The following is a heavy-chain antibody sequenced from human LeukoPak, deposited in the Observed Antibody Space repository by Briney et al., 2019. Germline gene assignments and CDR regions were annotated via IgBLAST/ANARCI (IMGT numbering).Heavy chain of an antibody. J-gene: IGHJ4*02. CDR2: ISYDGSNK. CDR1: GFTFSTYA. V-gene: IGHV3-30-3*01. Sequence: AGSLRLSCAVSGFTFSTYAMHWVRQAPGKGLEWVAVISYDGSNKYYADSVRGRFSTSRDNSKHTPYLQMNSLRAEDTAVYYCAGDLKDWGQGTLVTVSS. CDR3: AGDLKD.